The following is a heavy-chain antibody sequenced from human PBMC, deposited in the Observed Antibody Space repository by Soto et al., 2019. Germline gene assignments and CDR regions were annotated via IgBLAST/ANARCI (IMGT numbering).Heavy chain of an antibody. D-gene: IGHD5-18*01. J-gene: IGHJ4*02. CDR1: GGTFSSYA. V-gene: IGHV1-69*13. CDR3: ARGAMANFDY. CDR2: FIAMLGTP. Sequence: SVKVSCKASGGTFSSYAISWVRQAPGQGLEWMGGFIAMLGTPTYAKKVQGRATITADESLTSSYLELRSLRSEDTAVYFCARGAMANFDYWGQGTVVTVSS.